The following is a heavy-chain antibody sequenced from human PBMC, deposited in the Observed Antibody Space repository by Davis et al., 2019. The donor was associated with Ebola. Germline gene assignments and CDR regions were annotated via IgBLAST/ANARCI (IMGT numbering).Heavy chain of an antibody. J-gene: IGHJ4*02. CDR1: GFIFSSYA. D-gene: IGHD6-19*01. Sequence: GESLKISCAASGFIFSSYAMSWVREAPGEGLEWVSAITGSGTSTYYADSVKGRFTISRDNSKNTLYLQMNSLGAEDTAVYFCAKGGWADNWGQGTLVTVSP. CDR3: AKGGWADN. V-gene: IGHV3-23*01. CDR2: ITGSGTST.